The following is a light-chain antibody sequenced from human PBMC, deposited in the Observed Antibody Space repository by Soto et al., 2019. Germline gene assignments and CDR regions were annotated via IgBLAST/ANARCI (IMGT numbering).Light chain of an antibody. CDR2: GAS. Sequence: EIVVTHPPATPPVSPGGRATISCRARKSVSSNLDWYQQKPGQAPRLLIYGASTRATDIPARFSGSGSGTEFTLTIRSLQSEDFAVYYCQESMAGFGQGTRLEIK. CDR3: QESMAG. CDR1: KSVSSN. J-gene: IGKJ5*01. V-gene: IGKV3-15*01.